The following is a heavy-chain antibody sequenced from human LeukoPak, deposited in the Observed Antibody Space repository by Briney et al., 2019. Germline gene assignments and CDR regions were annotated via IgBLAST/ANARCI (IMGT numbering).Heavy chain of an antibody. Sequence: GGSLRLSCAASGFTFSSCWMTWVRQAPGKGPEWVANIKQDGNEKYYVDSVEGRFSISRDNAKNSVYLQMNSLRAEDTAVYYCARLMGERSLFDYWGQGVLVTVSS. D-gene: IGHD1-26*01. J-gene: IGHJ4*02. CDR2: IKQDGNEK. CDR3: ARLMGERSLFDY. V-gene: IGHV3-7*02. CDR1: GFTFSSCW.